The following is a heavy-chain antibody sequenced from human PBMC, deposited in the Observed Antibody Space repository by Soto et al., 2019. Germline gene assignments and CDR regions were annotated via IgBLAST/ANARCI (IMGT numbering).Heavy chain of an antibody. V-gene: IGHV3-11*06. D-gene: IGHD3-22*01. J-gene: IGHJ4*02. Sequence: GGSLRLSCAASGFTFSDYYMSWIRQAPGKGLEWVSYISSSSSYTNYADSVKGRFTISRDNAKNSLYLQMNSLRAEDTAVYYCARDLNYYDSSGYYYGRPGDFDYWGQGTLVTVSS. CDR2: ISSSSSYT. CDR1: GFTFSDYY. CDR3: ARDLNYYDSSGYYYGRPGDFDY.